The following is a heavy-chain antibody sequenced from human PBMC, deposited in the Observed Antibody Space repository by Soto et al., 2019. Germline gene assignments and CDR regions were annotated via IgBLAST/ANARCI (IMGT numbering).Heavy chain of an antibody. CDR1: GGSISSSSYY. V-gene: IGHV4-39*01. CDR2: IYYSGST. J-gene: IGHJ3*02. Sequence: QLQLQESGPGLVKPSETLSLTCTVSGGSISSSSYYWGWIRQPPGKGLEWIGSIYYSGSTYYNPSLKSRVTISVDTSKNQFSLKQSSVTAADTAVYYCARHTPSGRGGKFRAFDIWGQGTMVTVSS. CDR3: ARHTPSGRGGKFRAFDI. D-gene: IGHD3-16*01.